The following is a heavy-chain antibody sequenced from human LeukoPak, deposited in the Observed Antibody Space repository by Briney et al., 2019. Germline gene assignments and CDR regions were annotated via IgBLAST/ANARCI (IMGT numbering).Heavy chain of an antibody. Sequence: SETLSLTCTVSGGFINSYYWSWIRQPAGKGLEWIGRVYTSGITNYNPSLKSRITVSVDTSKNQFSLKLTSVTAADTAVYYCARHNGFDRGYYYYMDVWGKGTTVTVSS. D-gene: IGHD3-9*01. CDR1: GGFINSYY. CDR3: ARHNGFDRGYYYYMDV. CDR2: VYTSGIT. V-gene: IGHV4-4*07. J-gene: IGHJ6*03.